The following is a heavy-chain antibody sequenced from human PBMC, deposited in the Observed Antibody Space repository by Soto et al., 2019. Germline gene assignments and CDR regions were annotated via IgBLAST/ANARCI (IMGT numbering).Heavy chain of an antibody. CDR3: ARLDHYYYYMDV. Sequence: QVQLVESGGGVVQPGRSLRLSCAASGFTFSSYGMHWVRQAPGKGLEWVAVIWYGGSNKYYADSVKGRFTISRDNSKNTLYLQMNSLRAEDTAVYYCARLDHYYYYMDVWGKGTTVTVSS. CDR1: GFTFSSYG. J-gene: IGHJ6*03. D-gene: IGHD3-3*01. V-gene: IGHV3-33*01. CDR2: IWYGGSNK.